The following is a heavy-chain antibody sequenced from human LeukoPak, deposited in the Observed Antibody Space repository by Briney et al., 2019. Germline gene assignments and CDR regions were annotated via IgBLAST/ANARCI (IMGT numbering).Heavy chain of an antibody. J-gene: IGHJ4*02. V-gene: IGHV3-23*01. CDR2: ISGSAYGT. CDR1: GFTFSSYA. CDR3: AKETVAAPPIDY. D-gene: IGHD6-19*01. Sequence: GGSLRLSCAASGFTFSSYAMSWVRQAPGKGLEWVSAISGSAYGTYYADSVKGRFTISRDNSKNTLYLQMNSLRAEDTAVYYCAKETVAAPPIDYWGEGTVVAVSS.